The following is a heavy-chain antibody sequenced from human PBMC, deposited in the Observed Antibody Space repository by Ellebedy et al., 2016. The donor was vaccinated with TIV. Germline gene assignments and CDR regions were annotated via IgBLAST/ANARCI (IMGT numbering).Heavy chain of an antibody. CDR2: ISSSGSII. CDR1: GFTFSNYA. D-gene: IGHD5-12*01. CDR3: ARDRDGYDSFYYGMDV. J-gene: IGHJ6*02. Sequence: PGGSLRLSCVASGFTFSNYAMNWVRQAPGKGLMWLSYISSSGSIIYDADSVRGRFTISRDNAKNSLYLQMNSLRADDTALYYCARDRDGYDSFYYGMDVWGQGTTVTVSS. V-gene: IGHV3-48*03.